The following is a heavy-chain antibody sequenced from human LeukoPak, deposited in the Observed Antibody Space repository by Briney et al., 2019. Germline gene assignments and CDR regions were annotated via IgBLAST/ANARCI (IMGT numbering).Heavy chain of an antibody. V-gene: IGHV1-18*01. CDR2: ISAYNGNT. CDR1: GYTFTSYG. D-gene: IGHD2-2*01. Sequence: ASVKVSCKASGYTFTSYGISWVRQAPGQGLEWMGWISAYNGNTNYAQKLQGRVTMTTDTSTNTAYMELRSLRSDDTAVYYCARMGVRTLLTDIVVGPTADDYLDSWGQGTLVTVSS. CDR3: ARMGVRTLLTDIVVGPTADDYLDS. J-gene: IGHJ4*02.